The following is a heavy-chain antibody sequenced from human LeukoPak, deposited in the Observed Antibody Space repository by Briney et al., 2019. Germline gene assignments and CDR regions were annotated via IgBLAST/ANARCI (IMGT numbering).Heavy chain of an antibody. Sequence: PGGSLRLSCAATGFTFSNYNMNWVRQAPGKGLEWVSSISSSSYIYYADSVKGRFTISRDNTKNSLYLQMNSLRAEDTAVYYCARDSPYGTAGYWGQGTLVTVSS. J-gene: IGHJ4*02. V-gene: IGHV3-21*01. CDR2: ISSSSYI. CDR1: GFTFSNYN. D-gene: IGHD2-8*02. CDR3: ARDSPYGTAGY.